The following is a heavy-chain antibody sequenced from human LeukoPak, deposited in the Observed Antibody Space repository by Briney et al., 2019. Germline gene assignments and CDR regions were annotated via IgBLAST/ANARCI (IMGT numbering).Heavy chain of an antibody. D-gene: IGHD3-22*01. V-gene: IGHV4-61*08. CDR3: ARAHYYDSSGYWSSAFDI. CDR1: GGSISTSGYY. Sequence: PSETLSLTCTVSGGSISTSGYYWGWIRQPPGKGLEWIGYIYYSGSTNYNPSLKSRVTISVDTSKNQFSLKLSSVTAADTAVYYCARAHYYDSSGYWSSAFDIWGQGTMVTVSS. J-gene: IGHJ3*02. CDR2: IYYSGST.